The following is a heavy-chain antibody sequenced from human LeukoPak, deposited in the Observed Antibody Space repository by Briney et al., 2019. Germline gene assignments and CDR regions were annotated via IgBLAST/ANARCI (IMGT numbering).Heavy chain of an antibody. V-gene: IGHV4-59*01. CDR3: ARDRRDIVVVPAAMDYYYYYGMDV. D-gene: IGHD2-2*01. Sequence: SETLSLTCTVSGGSISSYYWSWIRQPPGKGLEWIGYIYYSGSTNYNPSLKSRVTISVDTSKNQFSLKLSSVTAADTAVYYCARDRRDIVVVPAAMDYYYYYGMDVWGKGTTVTVSS. CDR2: IYYSGST. J-gene: IGHJ6*04. CDR1: GGSISSYY.